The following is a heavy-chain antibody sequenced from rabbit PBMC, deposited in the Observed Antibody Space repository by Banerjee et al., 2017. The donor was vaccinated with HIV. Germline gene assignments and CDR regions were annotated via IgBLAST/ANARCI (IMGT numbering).Heavy chain of an antibody. Sequence: QSLEESGGDLVKPGASLTLSCTASGVSFSANSYMCWVRQAPGKGLEWIACIYTGSGGSTYSATWATGRFTCSKTSSTTVTLQMTSLTVADTATYFCARDTGSSFSSYGMDLWGPGTLVTVS. CDR1: GVSFSANSY. CDR3: ARDTGSSFSSYGMDL. J-gene: IGHJ6*01. D-gene: IGHD8-1*01. V-gene: IGHV1S40*01. CDR2: IYTGSGGST.